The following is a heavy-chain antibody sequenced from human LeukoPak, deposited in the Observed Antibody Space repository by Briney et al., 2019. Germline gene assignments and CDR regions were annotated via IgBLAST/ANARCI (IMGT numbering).Heavy chain of an antibody. Sequence: ASVNVSCKASGYSFVSYGINWVRQAPGQGLEWMGWISAYKGKTDVAQKLRGRVTMTTDTSTSTAYMELRGLRSDDTAVYYCMRDFRGINNWNDRLDYGGQGTLLTVSS. D-gene: IGHD1-20*01. CDR3: MRDFRGINNWNDRLDY. CDR2: ISAYKGKT. CDR1: GYSFVSYG. J-gene: IGHJ4*02. V-gene: IGHV1-18*01.